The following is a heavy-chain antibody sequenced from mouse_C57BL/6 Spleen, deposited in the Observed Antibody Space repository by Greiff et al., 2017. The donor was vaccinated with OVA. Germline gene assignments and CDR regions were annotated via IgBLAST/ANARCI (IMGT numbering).Heavy chain of an antibody. CDR2: IYPGSGNT. Sequence: QVHVKQSGPELVKPGASVKISCKASGYSFTSYYIHWVKQRPGQGLEWIGWIYPGSGNTKYNEKFKGKATLTADTSSSTAYMQLSSLTSEDSAVYYCAREGKAAPFDYWGQGTTLTVSS. CDR3: AREGKAAPFDY. J-gene: IGHJ2*01. D-gene: IGHD6-1*01. CDR1: GYSFTSYY. V-gene: IGHV1-66*01.